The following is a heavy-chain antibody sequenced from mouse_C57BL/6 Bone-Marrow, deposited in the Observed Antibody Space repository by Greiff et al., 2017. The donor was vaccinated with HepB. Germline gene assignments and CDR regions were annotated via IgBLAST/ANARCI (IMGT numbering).Heavy chain of an antibody. Sequence: VQLKQSGPELVKPGASVKISCKASGYAFSSSWMNWVKQRPGKGLEWIGRIYPGDGDTNYNGKFKGKATLTADKSSSTAYMQLSSLTSEDSAVYFCARGYGRDYWGQGTTLTVSS. J-gene: IGHJ2*01. V-gene: IGHV1-82*01. CDR2: IYPGDGDT. CDR3: ARGYGRDY. D-gene: IGHD1-1*01. CDR1: GYAFSSSW.